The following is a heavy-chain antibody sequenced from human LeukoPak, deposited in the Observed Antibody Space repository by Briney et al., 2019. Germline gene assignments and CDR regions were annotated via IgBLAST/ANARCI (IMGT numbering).Heavy chain of an antibody. V-gene: IGHV3-23*01. J-gene: IGHJ2*01. CDR1: GFTFRIYA. CDR3: VRDLVRGVHPVFYFDL. CDR2: ISGSGGST. Sequence: GGSLRLSCAASGFTFRIYAMSWVREAPGRGLQWVSAISGSGGSTYYADSVKGRFTISRDNSKNTLYLQMTNLSAEDTAVYFCVRDLVRGVHPVFYFDLWGRGTLVTVSS. D-gene: IGHD3-10*01.